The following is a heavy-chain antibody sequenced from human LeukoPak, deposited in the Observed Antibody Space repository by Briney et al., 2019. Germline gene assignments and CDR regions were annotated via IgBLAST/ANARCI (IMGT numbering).Heavy chain of an antibody. CDR2: IYTSGST. CDR1: GGSISSYY. V-gene: IGHV4-4*07. J-gene: IGHJ4*02. CDR3: ASILSMTQAGIVFHY. D-gene: IGHD1-26*01. Sequence: PSETVSLTCTVSGGSISSYYWSWIRQPAGKGREWVGRIYTSGSTNYNPSLKSRVTISVDTSKNQFSLKLSSVTAADTAGYYGASILSMTQAGIVFHYWGQGPLVTVSS.